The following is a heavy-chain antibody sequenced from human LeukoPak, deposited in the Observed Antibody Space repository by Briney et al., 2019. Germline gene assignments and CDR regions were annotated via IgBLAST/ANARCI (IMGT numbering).Heavy chain of an antibody. CDR3: ARRMPGSSGAYDI. Sequence: GGSLRLSCAASDLTVSNSYMSWFRRAPGMGLEWVSVLYSGGTTYYADSVRGRFTISRDISKNRLILQMNSLRAEDSVVYYCARRMPGSSGAYDIWGQGTMVTVSS. CDR2: LYSGGTT. V-gene: IGHV3-66*02. CDR1: DLTVSNSY. D-gene: IGHD6-6*01. J-gene: IGHJ3*02.